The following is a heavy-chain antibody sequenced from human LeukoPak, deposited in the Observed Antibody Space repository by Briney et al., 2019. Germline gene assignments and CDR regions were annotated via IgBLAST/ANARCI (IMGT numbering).Heavy chain of an antibody. CDR2: ITVTTTFI. CDR1: GFNLSNYN. J-gene: IGHJ2*01. Sequence: GGSLRLSCAASGFNLSNYNMNWVRQAPGKGLEWVSSITVTTTFIYYADSVKGRFTISRDNAKNSLYLQMNTLRVEDTAAYYCARGDTGSAWWYFDLWGRGTLVSVSS. D-gene: IGHD1-26*01. CDR3: ARGDTGSAWWYFDL. V-gene: IGHV3-21*01.